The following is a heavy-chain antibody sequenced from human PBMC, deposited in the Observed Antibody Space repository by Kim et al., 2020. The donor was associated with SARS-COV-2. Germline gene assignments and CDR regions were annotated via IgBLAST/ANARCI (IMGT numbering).Heavy chain of an antibody. D-gene: IGHD3-9*01. Sequence: SETLSLTCAVYDGSFSGYFWSWIRQPPGEGLEWIGEINHGGSTNYNPSLKSRVTISVDTSKNQFSLRLTSVTAADTAVYYCARQGLRYFDSGPEDYWGQGTLVTVSS. CDR2: INHGGST. J-gene: IGHJ4*02. CDR3: ARQGLRYFDSGPEDY. V-gene: IGHV4-34*01. CDR1: DGSFSGYF.